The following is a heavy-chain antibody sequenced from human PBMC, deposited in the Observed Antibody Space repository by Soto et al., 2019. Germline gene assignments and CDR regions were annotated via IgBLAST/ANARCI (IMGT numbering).Heavy chain of an antibody. Sequence: QLLESGGGLVQPGGSLRLSCEASAVSFVSHGMSWVRLAPGKGLEWVATTSGSGGRTHYADSVKGRFTVSRANFRTSLFLQMNSLTAEDTAIYYCATFLKAVAGTPYDGFDIWGPGTIVTVSS. CDR3: ATFLKAVAGTPYDGFDI. V-gene: IGHV3-23*01. CDR2: TSGSGGRT. J-gene: IGHJ3*02. CDR1: AVSFVSHG. D-gene: IGHD6-19*01.